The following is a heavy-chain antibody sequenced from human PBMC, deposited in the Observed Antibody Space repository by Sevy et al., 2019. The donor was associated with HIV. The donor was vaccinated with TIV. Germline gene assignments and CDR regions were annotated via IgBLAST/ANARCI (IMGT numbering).Heavy chain of an antibody. J-gene: IGHJ6*02. CDR3: ARDKTILEGRDGMDV. CDR2: ISTSSGYI. D-gene: IGHD3-3*01. V-gene: IGHV3-21*06. CDR1: GFTFSNYN. Sequence: GGSLRLSCAASGFTFSNYNINWVRQSPGKGLEWVSFISTSSGYIYYADSVKGRFTISRDNAKNSLYLQMNSLRAEDTAVYYCARDKTILEGRDGMDVWGQGTTVTVSS.